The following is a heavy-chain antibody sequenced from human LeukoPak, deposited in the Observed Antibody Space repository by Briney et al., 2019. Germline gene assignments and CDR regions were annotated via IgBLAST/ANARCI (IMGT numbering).Heavy chain of an antibody. CDR1: GGSISNYY. D-gene: IGHD5-18*01. V-gene: IGHV4-59*01. CDR2: IYYSGTT. Sequence: SETLSLTCTASGGSISNYYWNWIRQPPGKGLEWIGYIYYSGTTNYNPSLKSRVSMSVDTSKDQFSLKLSSVTAADTAVYYCARGRKYTSGYRVPELGSGYSDYWGQGTLVTVSS. CDR3: ARGRKYTSGYRVPELGSGYSDY. J-gene: IGHJ4*02.